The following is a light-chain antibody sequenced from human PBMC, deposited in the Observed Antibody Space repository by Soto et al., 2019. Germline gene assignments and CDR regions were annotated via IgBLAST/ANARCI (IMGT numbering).Light chain of an antibody. Sequence: QSALTQPLSVSGSPGHSVTIYCTGTSSDVGGYNYVSWYQQHPGKAPKLMIYDVTKRPSGVPDRFSGSKSGNTASLTISGLQAEDEADYYCCSYAGSYTFVFGTGTKVTVL. CDR2: DVT. V-gene: IGLV2-11*01. CDR3: CSYAGSYTFV. J-gene: IGLJ1*01. CDR1: SSDVGGYNY.